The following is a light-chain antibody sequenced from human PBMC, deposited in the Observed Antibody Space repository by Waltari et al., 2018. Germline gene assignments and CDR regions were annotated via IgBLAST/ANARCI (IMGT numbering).Light chain of an antibody. CDR1: NSGVGTYNL. CDR3: CSYAGSRTYVL. J-gene: IGLJ2*01. CDR2: EGS. Sequence: QSALTQPASVSGSLGQPITISCTGANSGVGTYNLVSWYQQHPGKAPKLMIYEGSKRPSGGSNRVTGSQSGNTASLTISGLQAEDDGDYYCCSYAGSRTYVLFGGGTKLTVL. V-gene: IGLV2-23*01.